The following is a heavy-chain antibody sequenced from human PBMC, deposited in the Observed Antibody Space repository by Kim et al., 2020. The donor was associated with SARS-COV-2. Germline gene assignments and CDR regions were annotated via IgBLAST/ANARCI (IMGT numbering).Heavy chain of an antibody. D-gene: IGHD3-10*01. CDR2: GNK. J-gene: IGHJ4*02. CDR3: VSGRVRFAY. V-gene: IGHV3-23*01. Sequence: GNKYYADSVKGRFTISRDDSKTTLCLQMTNLRAEDTAIYYCVSGRVRFAYWGQGTLVTVSS.